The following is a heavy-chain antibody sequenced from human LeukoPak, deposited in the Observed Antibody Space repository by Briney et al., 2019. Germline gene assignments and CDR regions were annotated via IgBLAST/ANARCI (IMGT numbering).Heavy chain of an antibody. CDR3: AKKRPGLDYFDY. V-gene: IGHV3-74*01. Sequence: PGGSLSLTCAVSGFTFSTYQWNWVRQAPGKGLVWVSRINSDGSDTNYPAPVKGRVIIFRDNAKHTLYLQMNSLRAEATAVYYCAKKRPGLDYFDYWGQGTLVTVSS. J-gene: IGHJ4*02. D-gene: IGHD6-19*01. CDR1: GFTFSTYQ. CDR2: INSDGSDT.